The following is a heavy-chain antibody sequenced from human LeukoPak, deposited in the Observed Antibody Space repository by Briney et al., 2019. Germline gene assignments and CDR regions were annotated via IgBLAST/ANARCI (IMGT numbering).Heavy chain of an antibody. CDR1: GYTLTELS. D-gene: IGHD3-22*01. J-gene: IGHJ4*02. Sequence: ASVKVSCKVSGYTLTELSMHWVRQAPGKGLEWMGGFDPEDGETIYAQKFQGRVTMTEDTSTDTAYMELSSLRSDDTAVYYCARAIYDSSGYYYDYWGQETLVTVSS. CDR3: ARAIYDSSGYYYDY. CDR2: FDPEDGET. V-gene: IGHV1-24*01.